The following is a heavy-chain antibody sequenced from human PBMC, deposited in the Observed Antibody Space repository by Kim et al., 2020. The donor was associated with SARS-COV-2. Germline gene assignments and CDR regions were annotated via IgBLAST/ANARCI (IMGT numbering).Heavy chain of an antibody. Sequence: IYYADSVKGRFTISRDNAKNSLYLQMNSLRAEDTAVYYCARADYSGCFDYWGQGTLVIVSS. D-gene: IGHD6-19*01. CDR3: ARADYSGCFDY. V-gene: IGHV3-21*01. CDR2: I. J-gene: IGHJ4*02.